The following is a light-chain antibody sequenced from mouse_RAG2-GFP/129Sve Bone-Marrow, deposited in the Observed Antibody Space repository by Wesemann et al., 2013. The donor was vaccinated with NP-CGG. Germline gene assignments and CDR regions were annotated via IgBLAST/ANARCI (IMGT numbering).Light chain of an antibody. J-gene: IGKJ5*01. CDR2: YAS. CDR3: QQDYSSPPT. V-gene: IGKV6-32*01. Sequence: IVMTQSHKFMSTSVGDRVSITCKASQSVSNDVAWYQQKPGQSPKLLIYYASNRYTGVPDRFTGSGYGTDFTFTISTVQAEDLAVYFCQQDYSSPPTFGAGTKLELK. CDR1: QSVSND.